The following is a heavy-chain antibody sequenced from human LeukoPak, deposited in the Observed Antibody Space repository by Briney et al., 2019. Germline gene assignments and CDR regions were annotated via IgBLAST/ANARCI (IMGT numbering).Heavy chain of an antibody. V-gene: IGHV4-38-2*02. CDR1: GYSISSGYY. Sequence: SETLSLTCTVSGYSISSGYYWGWIRQPPGKGLEWIGSIYHSGSAYYNPSLKSRVTISVDTSKNQFSLKLSSVTAADTAVYYCARQYYDFWSGLNWGQGTLVTVSS. CDR2: IYHSGSA. J-gene: IGHJ4*02. D-gene: IGHD3-3*01. CDR3: ARQYYDFWSGLN.